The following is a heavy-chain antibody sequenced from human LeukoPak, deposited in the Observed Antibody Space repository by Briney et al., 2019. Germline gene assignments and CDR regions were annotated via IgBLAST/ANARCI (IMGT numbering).Heavy chain of an antibody. CDR3: ARHSNGFFYDY. J-gene: IGHJ4*02. CDR2: IHYSGGT. Sequence: SETLSLTCTVSGGSISGNYWSWIRQPPGKGLQWIGYIHYSGGTDYNPSLKSRVTISVDTSKNQFSPTLSSVTAADAAVYYCARHSNGFFYDYWGQGTLVTVSS. V-gene: IGHV4-59*08. D-gene: IGHD5-18*01. CDR1: GGSISGNY.